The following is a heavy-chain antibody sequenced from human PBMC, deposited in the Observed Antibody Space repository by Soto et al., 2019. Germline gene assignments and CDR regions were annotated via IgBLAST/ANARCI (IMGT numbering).Heavy chain of an antibody. CDR2: INPNSGGT. J-gene: IGHJ5*02. CDR3: ARDGVSSPTYYYDSSGSQAWFDT. V-gene: IGHV1-2*02. CDR1: GYTFTGYY. Sequence: ASVKVSCKASGYTFTGYYMHWVRQAPGQGLEWMGWINPNSGGTNYAQKFQGRVTMTRDTSISTAYMELSRLRSDDTAVYYCARDGVSSPTYYYDSSGSQAWFDTWGQGTLVTVSS. D-gene: IGHD3-22*01.